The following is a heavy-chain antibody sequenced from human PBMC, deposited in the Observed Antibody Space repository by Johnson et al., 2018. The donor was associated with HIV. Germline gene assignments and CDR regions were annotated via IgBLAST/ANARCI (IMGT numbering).Heavy chain of an antibody. V-gene: IGHV3-64*01. CDR2: ISTNGGST. Sequence: VQLVESGGGLVQPGGSLRLSCAASGFTFSNYDMHWVRQAPGKGLEYVSGISTNGGSTYYANSVKGRFTISRDNSKNTLYLQMNSLRAEDTAVYYCARDGHYYDSSGYYYLGAFDIWGQGTMVTVSS. CDR3: ARDGHYYDSSGYYYLGAFDI. J-gene: IGHJ3*02. D-gene: IGHD3-22*01. CDR1: GFTFSNYD.